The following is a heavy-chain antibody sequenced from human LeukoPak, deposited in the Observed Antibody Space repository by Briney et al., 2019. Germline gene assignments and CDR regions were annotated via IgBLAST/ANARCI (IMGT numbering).Heavy chain of an antibody. Sequence: GGSLRLSCAASGFTFSVAAMTWVRQAPGKGLEWVSLIGASGESTYYADSVKGRFTISRDNSKNTLYLQMNSLRAEDTAVYYCARDLATVAAAGLRDYWGQGTLVTVSS. J-gene: IGHJ4*02. CDR3: ARDLATVAAAGLRDY. CDR1: GFTFSVAA. CDR2: IGASGEST. V-gene: IGHV3-23*01. D-gene: IGHD6-13*01.